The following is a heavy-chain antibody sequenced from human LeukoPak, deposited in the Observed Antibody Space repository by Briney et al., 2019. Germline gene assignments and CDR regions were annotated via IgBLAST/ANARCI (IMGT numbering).Heavy chain of an antibody. CDR1: GGSISTSDYY. CDR3: ARVGVAVAGTADAFDT. D-gene: IGHD6-19*01. Sequence: SETLSLACTVSGGSISTSDYYWGWIRQPPGKGLEWIGSISDSGSTYYNPSLKSRVTKSVDTSKNQFSLRLSSVTAADTAVYYCARVGVAVAGTADAFDTWGQGTMVTVSS. CDR2: ISDSGST. V-gene: IGHV4-39*07. J-gene: IGHJ3*02.